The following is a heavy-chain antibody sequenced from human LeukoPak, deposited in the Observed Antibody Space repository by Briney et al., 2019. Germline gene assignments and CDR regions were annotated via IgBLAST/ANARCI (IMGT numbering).Heavy chain of an antibody. V-gene: IGHV4-4*07. D-gene: IGHD6-19*01. CDR2: IHTSGST. Sequence: PSETLSLTCTVSGGSISNYHWTWIRQPAGKGPEWIGQIHTSGSTNYNPPLKTRVTMSIDTHENQVSLTMRSVTAADTAVYYCGRRDYSSGWSFDKWGQGTLVTVSS. J-gene: IGHJ4*02. CDR3: GRRDYSSGWSFDK. CDR1: GGSISNYH.